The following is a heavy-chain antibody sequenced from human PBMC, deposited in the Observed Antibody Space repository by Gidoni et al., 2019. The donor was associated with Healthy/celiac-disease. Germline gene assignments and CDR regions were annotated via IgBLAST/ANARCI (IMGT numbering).Heavy chain of an antibody. D-gene: IGHD6-6*01. CDR2: INAGNGNT. J-gene: IGHJ4*02. CDR3: ARHSSSGEFDY. V-gene: IGHV1-3*01. Sequence: QVQLVQSGAAVKKPGASVKVSCKASGYTFTSYAMHWVRQAPGQRLEWMGWINAGNGNTKYSQKFQGRVTITRDTSASTAYMELSSLRSEDTAVYYCARHSSSGEFDYWGQGTLVTVSS. CDR1: GYTFTSYA.